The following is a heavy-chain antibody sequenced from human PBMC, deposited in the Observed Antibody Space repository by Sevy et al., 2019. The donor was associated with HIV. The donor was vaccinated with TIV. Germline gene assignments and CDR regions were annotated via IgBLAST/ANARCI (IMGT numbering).Heavy chain of an antibody. V-gene: IGHV1-8*01. CDR2: MNPNSGNT. J-gene: IGHJ6*02. CDR3: ARARATGYDFWSGYASYYYYGMDV. Sequence: ASVKVSGKASGYTFTSYDINWVRQATGQGLEWMGCMNPNSGNTGYAQKFQGRVTMTRNTSISTAYMELSSLRSEDTAVYYCARARATGYDFWSGYASYYYYGMDVWGQGTTVTVSS. D-gene: IGHD3-3*01. CDR1: GYTFTSYD.